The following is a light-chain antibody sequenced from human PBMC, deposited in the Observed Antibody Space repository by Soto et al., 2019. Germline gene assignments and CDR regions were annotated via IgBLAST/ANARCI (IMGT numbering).Light chain of an antibody. V-gene: IGKV3-20*01. Sequence: EIVLTQSPGTLSLSPGERATLSCRASQSVSSTYLAWYQQKPGQAPRLLIYGATSRATGIPDRFSGSGSGTDFTLTISRLEPEDFVVYYCQQYGNSPFGQGTKLEIK. CDR3: QQYGNSP. CDR2: GAT. CDR1: QSVSSTY. J-gene: IGKJ2*01.